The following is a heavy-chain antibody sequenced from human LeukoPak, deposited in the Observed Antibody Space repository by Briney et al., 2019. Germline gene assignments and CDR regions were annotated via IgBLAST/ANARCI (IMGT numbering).Heavy chain of an antibody. D-gene: IGHD5-12*01. CDR1: GGSITSYY. CDR2: IFISEST. V-gene: IGHV4-4*07. Sequence: SETLSLTCTVSGGSITSYYWSWVRQPAGKGLEWIGRIFISESTNYNPSLKSRVTISVDTSKNQFSLKLSSVTAADTAVYYCARRAREWLRWAFDYWGQGTLVTVSS. CDR3: ARRAREWLRWAFDY. J-gene: IGHJ4*02.